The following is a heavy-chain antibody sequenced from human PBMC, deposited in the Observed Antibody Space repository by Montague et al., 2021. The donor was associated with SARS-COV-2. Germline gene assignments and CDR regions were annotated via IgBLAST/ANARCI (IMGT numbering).Heavy chain of an antibody. D-gene: IGHD3-10*01. Sequence: SETLSLTCAVYGGSFSSYYWSWIRQPPGKGLEWIGEINHSGSTKYNPSLKSRVSMSVDKSWNQFSLRLTSVTAADTAVYYCARRGSSVWGVTVSAELDYWGQGILVIVSS. CDR1: GGSFSSYY. V-gene: IGHV4-34*01. CDR2: INHSGST. CDR3: ARRGSSVWGVTVSAELDY. J-gene: IGHJ4*02.